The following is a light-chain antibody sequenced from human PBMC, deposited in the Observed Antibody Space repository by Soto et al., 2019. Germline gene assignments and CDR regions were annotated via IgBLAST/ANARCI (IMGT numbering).Light chain of an antibody. V-gene: IGLV2-14*03. CDR1: RNDIGDSHF. CDR2: EVN. J-gene: IGLJ2*01. CDR3: ASRSSIXTVV. Sequence: QSFLTQPASLSASPVQTITISCTGTRNDIGDSHFVSWYQQYPDKAPKLIIFEVNGRPSGVSDRFVGSKSGNTASLTISGLQPEDEADYYCASRSSIXTVVVGGGTK.